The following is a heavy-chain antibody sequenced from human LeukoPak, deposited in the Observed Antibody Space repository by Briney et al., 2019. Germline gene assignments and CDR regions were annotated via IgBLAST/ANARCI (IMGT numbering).Heavy chain of an antibody. CDR3: ARDVGGDTAMPRGMFDY. Sequence: SQTLSLTCTVSGGSISSGGYYWSWIRQHPGKGLEWIGYIYYSGSTYYNPSLKSRVTISVDTSKNQFSLKLSSVTAADTAVYYCARDVGGDTAMPRGMFDYWGQGTLVTVSP. D-gene: IGHD5-18*01. J-gene: IGHJ4*02. CDR1: GGSISSGGYY. V-gene: IGHV4-31*03. CDR2: IYYSGST.